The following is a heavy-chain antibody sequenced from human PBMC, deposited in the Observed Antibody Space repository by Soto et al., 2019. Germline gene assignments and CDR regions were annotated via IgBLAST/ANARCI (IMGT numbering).Heavy chain of an antibody. V-gene: IGHV4-59*01. CDR2: IYYSGST. J-gene: IGHJ4*02. D-gene: IGHD2-15*01. CDR3: ARDEDCSGGSCYQFDY. CDR1: GGSISSYY. Sequence: SETLSLTCTVSGGSISSYYWSWIRQPPGKGLEWIGYIYYSGSTNYNPSLKSRVTISVDTSKNQFSLKLSSVTAADTAVYYCARDEDCSGGSCYQFDYWGQGTLVTVSS.